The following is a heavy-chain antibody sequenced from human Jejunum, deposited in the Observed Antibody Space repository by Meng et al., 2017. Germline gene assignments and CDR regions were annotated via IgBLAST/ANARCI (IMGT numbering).Heavy chain of an antibody. Sequence: SLMISCPASAFMFSPYWMSWVRQAPGKGLEWVANIKRDGSATYYVGSVRGRFTISRDNAKNSLYLQMNSPRAEDTAVYYCVREKEKGYIADWGQGTLVTVSS. CDR1: AFMFSPYW. D-gene: IGHD1-1*01. CDR2: IKRDGSAT. J-gene: IGHJ4*02. V-gene: IGHV3-7*01. CDR3: VREKEKGYIAD.